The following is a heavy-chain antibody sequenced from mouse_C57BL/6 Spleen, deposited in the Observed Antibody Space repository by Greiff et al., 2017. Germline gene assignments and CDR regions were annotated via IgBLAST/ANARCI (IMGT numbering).Heavy chain of an antibody. Sequence: VQLQQPGAELVRPGSSVKLSCKASGYTFTSYWMHWVKQRPIQGLEWIGNIDPSDSETHYNQKFKDKATLTVDKSSSTAYMQLSSLPSEDSAVYYCAREVTTRYYAMDYWGQGTSVTVSS. D-gene: IGHD2-5*01. CDR1: GYTFTSYW. V-gene: IGHV1-52*01. J-gene: IGHJ4*01. CDR2: IDPSDSET. CDR3: AREVTTRYYAMDY.